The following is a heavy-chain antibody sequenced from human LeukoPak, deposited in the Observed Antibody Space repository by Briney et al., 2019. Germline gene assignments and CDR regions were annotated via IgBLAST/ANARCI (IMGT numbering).Heavy chain of an antibody. J-gene: IGHJ2*01. CDR1: GFTFRSYW. Sequence: QSGGSLRLSCAASGFTFRSYWMFWVRQGPGKGLVWVSSIKGDGSGISYADSVQGRFIISRDNAKNTLYLQMNSRRAEDTAVYCCTRGGLPAGFDLWGRGTLVTVSS. D-gene: IGHD3-10*01. CDR2: IKGDGSGI. CDR3: TRGGLPAGFDL. V-gene: IGHV3-74*01.